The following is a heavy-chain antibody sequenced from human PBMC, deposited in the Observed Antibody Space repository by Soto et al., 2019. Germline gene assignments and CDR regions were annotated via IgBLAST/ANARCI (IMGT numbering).Heavy chain of an antibody. V-gene: IGHV3-33*01. D-gene: IGHD1-26*01. CDR3: ARAGSGSYAKDY. CDR2: IWYDGSNK. J-gene: IGHJ4*02. CDR1: GFTFSSYC. Sequence: QVQLVESGGGVVQPGRSLRLSCAASGFTFSSYCMHWVRQAPGKGLEWVAVIWYDGSNKYYADSVKGRFTISRDNSKNTLYLQMNSLRAEDTAVYYCARAGSGSYAKDYWGQGTLVTVSS.